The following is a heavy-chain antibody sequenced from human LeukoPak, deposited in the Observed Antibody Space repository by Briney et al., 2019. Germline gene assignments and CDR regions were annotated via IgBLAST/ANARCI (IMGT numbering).Heavy chain of an antibody. J-gene: IGHJ3*02. V-gene: IGHV3-30*03. Sequence: GGSLRLSCAASGFSFSNYAMHWVRQAPGKGLEWVAVISFDGGNKYYRESVEDRFTISRDNSKNTLYLQMNSLRAEDTAVYYCARASFGNDAFDMWGQGTMVTISS. CDR2: ISFDGGNK. CDR1: GFSFSNYA. D-gene: IGHD3-10*01. CDR3: ARASFGNDAFDM.